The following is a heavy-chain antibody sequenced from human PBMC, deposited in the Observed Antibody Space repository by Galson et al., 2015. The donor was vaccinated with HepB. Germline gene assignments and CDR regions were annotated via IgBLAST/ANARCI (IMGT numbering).Heavy chain of an antibody. J-gene: IGHJ4*02. D-gene: IGHD3-22*01. CDR2: INPSGSYA. CDR1: GFTFSDSF. CDR3: AKDRDYYDSNGYYYLFS. V-gene: IGHV3-11*06. Sequence: SLRLSCATSGFTFSDSFMSWIRQAPGKGLEWVSFINPSGSYAKYADSVKGRFTISRDNAENSVYLQMNSLRAEDTAIYYCAKDRDYYDSNGYYYLFSWGQGTLVTVSS.